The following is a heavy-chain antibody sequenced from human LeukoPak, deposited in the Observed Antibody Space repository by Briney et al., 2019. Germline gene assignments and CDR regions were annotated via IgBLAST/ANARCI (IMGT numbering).Heavy chain of an antibody. V-gene: IGHV1-2*02. CDR2: INPNSGGT. CDR1: GHTFTVYF. CDR3: AQSSGWDSLKY. Sequence: ASVKVSCKASGHTFTVYFMHWVRQAPGQGLEWMGWINPNSGGTNHAQKLQGRVTMTRDTSISTAYMELSRLRADDTAVYYCAQSSGWDSLKYWGEGTLVTVSS. D-gene: IGHD6-19*01. J-gene: IGHJ4*02.